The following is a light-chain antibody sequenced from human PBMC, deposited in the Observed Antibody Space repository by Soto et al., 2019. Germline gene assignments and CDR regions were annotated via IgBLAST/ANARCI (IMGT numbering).Light chain of an antibody. CDR3: QQYNNWLWT. CDR2: GAS. V-gene: IGKV3-15*01. J-gene: IGKJ1*01. CDR1: QSVNSN. Sequence: EIVMTQSPATLSVSPGERATLSCRASQSVNSNLAWYQQKPGQAPRRLIYGASTRATGIPARFSGSGSGTEFTLTISSLQSEDFAVYYCQQYNNWLWTFGQGTKVEIK.